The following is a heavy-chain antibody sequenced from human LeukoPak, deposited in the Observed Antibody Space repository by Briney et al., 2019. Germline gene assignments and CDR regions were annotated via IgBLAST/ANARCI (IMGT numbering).Heavy chain of an antibody. Sequence: SETLSLTCTVSGGSTSSYYWSWIRQPAGKGLEWIGRIYTSGSTNYNPSPKSRVAISVDKSKNQFSLKLSSVTAADTAVYYCANIAAAGGYFDYWGQGTLVTVSS. V-gene: IGHV4-4*07. CDR1: GGSTSSYY. D-gene: IGHD6-25*01. CDR2: IYTSGST. J-gene: IGHJ4*02. CDR3: ANIAAAGGYFDY.